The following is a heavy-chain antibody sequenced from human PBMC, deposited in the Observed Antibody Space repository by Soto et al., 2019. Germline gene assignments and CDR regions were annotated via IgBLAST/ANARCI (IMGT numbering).Heavy chain of an antibody. CDR1: GFTFSSYA. V-gene: IGHV3-23*01. CDR3: ALFNSNFLPEDATFDY. CDR2: ISGSGGST. D-gene: IGHD1-1*01. J-gene: IGHJ4*02. Sequence: GGSLRLSCAASGFTFSSYAMSLVRQSPGKGLEWVSAISGSGGSTYYADSVKGRFTISRDNSKNTLYLQMNSLRAEDTAVYYCALFNSNFLPEDATFDYWGQGTLVTVSS.